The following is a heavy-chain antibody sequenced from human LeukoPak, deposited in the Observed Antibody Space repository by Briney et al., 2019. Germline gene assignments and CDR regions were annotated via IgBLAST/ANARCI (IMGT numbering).Heavy chain of an antibody. CDR3: AREATYYDILTGYQALRYFQH. Sequence: SETLPLTCAVSGGSISTSNWWSWVRQPPGKGLEWIGEIYHSGSTNYNPSLKSRVTISVDTSKNQFSLKLSSVTAADTAVYYCAREATYYDILTGYQALRYFQHWGQGTLVTVSS. CDR1: GGSISTSNW. J-gene: IGHJ1*01. V-gene: IGHV4-4*02. D-gene: IGHD3-9*01. CDR2: IYHSGST.